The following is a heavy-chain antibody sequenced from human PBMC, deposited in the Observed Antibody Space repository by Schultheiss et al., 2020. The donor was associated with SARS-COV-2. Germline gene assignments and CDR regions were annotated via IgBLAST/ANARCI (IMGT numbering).Heavy chain of an antibody. CDR3: ARDRRGGSPLDY. J-gene: IGHJ4*02. Sequence: GESLKISCAASGFTFSEYYMNWIRQAPGKGLEWVSYISTRNSYTNYADSVKGRFTISRDNAKNTLYLHMNSLRAEDTAIYYCARDRRGGSPLDYWGQGTLVTVSS. V-gene: IGHV3-11*06. D-gene: IGHD1-26*01. CDR1: GFTFSEYY. CDR2: ISTRNSYT.